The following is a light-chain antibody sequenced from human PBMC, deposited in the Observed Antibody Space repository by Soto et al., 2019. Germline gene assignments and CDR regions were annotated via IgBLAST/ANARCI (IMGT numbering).Light chain of an antibody. CDR2: DAS. J-gene: IGKJ2*01. Sequence: IVLTQSPATLSLSPGERATLSCRASQSVSSYLAWYQQKPGQAPRLLIYDASNRATGIPARFSGSGSGTDFTLTISSLEPEDFAVYYCQQRSNWPPKYTFGQGTKVDIK. V-gene: IGKV3-11*01. CDR3: QQRSNWPPKYT. CDR1: QSVSSY.